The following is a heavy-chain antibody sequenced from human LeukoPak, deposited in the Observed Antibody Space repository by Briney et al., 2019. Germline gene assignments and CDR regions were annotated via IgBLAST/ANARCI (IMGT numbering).Heavy chain of an antibody. CDR2: IYYSGST. CDR3: ARHGSTRGITIFGVVMYNWFDP. V-gene: IGHV4-59*08. J-gene: IGHJ5*02. D-gene: IGHD3-3*01. Sequence: PSETLSLTCTVSGGSISSYYWSWIRQPPGKGLEWIGYIYYSGSTNYNPSLKSRVTISVDTSKNQFSLKLSSVTAADTAVYYCARHGSTRGITIFGVVMYNWFDPWGQGTLVTVSS. CDR1: GGSISSYY.